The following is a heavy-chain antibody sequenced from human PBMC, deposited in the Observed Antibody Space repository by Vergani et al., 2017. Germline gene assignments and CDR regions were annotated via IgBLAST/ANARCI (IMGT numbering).Heavy chain of an antibody. J-gene: IGHJ4*02. V-gene: IGHV3-30*18. CDR2: ISYDGSNK. D-gene: IGHD3-16*02. CDR3: AXDGRFREAIMITFGGVIAFFDY. CDR1: GFTFSSYG. Sequence: QVQLVESGGGVVQPGRSLRLSCAASGFTFSSYGMHWVRQAPGKGLEWVAVISYDGSNKYYADSVKRRFTISRDNSKNTLYLQMNSLRAEDTAVYYCAXDGRFREAIMITFGGVIAFFDYWGQGTLVTVSS.